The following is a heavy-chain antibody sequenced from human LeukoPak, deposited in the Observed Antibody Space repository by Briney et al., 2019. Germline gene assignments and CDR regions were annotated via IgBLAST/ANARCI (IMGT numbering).Heavy chain of an antibody. CDR2: IYYSGST. D-gene: IGHD3-3*01. CDR3: ARGGVLWSGTIFGVFDY. J-gene: IGHJ4*02. CDR1: GSSISSYY. Sequence: SETLSLTCTVSGSSISSYYWSWIRQPPGKGLEWIGYIYYSGSTNYNPSLKSRVTISVDTSKNQFSLKLSSVTAADTAVYYCARGGVLWSGTIFGVFDYWGQGTLVTVSS. V-gene: IGHV4-59*01.